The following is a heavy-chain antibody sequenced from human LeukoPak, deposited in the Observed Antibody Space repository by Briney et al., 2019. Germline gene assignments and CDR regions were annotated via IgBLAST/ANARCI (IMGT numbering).Heavy chain of an antibody. Sequence: GGSLRLSCAAAGFTFDDYAMHWVRQAPGKGLEWVSGTSWNRGSIGYADSVKGRFTISRDNAKNSLYLQMNSLRAEDTALYYCAKDIKDSNYGMDVWGQGTTVTVSS. CDR1: GFTFDDYA. V-gene: IGHV3-9*01. J-gene: IGHJ6*02. D-gene: IGHD4-11*01. CDR3: AKDIKDSNYGMDV. CDR2: TSWNRGSI.